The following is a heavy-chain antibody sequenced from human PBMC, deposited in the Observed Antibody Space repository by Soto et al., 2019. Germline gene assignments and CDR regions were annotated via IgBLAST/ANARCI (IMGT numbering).Heavy chain of an antibody. V-gene: IGHV4-34*01. CDR3: VRGGLSGSSWDYFDV. CDR2: VNYGGST. D-gene: IGHD6-13*01. CDR1: GGSFSGYF. J-gene: IGHJ4*02. Sequence: QVQLHQWGAGLLKPSETLSLTCAVSGGSFSGYFWGWIRQPPGKGLEWIGEVNYGGSTNYTPSLKGRLTMAMDTYKNQDSLRLTSVAAADTAAYFCVRGGLSGSSWDYFDVWSQGSLVAVSA.